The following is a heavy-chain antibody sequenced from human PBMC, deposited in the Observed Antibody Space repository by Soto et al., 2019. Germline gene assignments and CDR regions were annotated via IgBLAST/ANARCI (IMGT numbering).Heavy chain of an antibody. CDR1: GFTFEDYA. CDR3: AKAKFYFDSSPFDS. J-gene: IGHJ4*02. CDR2: INADGSDR. D-gene: IGHD1-26*01. V-gene: IGHV3-43D*04. Sequence: PGGSLRLSCSTSGFTFEDYAVHWVRQSSRKGLEWVSFINADGSDRYYADSVKGRFTISRDNTKGSFYLQMDRLRLGDTDIYYCAKAKFYFDSSPFDSWGQGTLVTVSS.